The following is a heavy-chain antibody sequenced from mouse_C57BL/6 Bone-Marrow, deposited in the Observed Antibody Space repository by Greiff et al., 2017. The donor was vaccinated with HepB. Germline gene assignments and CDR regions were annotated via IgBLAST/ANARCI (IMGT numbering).Heavy chain of an antibody. CDR2: IDPENGDT. Sequence: VQLKQSGAELVRPGASVKLSCTASGFNIKDDYMHWVKQRPEQGLEWIGWIDPENGDTEYASKFQGKATITADTSSNTAYLQLSSLTSEDTAVYYCTLMITTYFDYWGQGTTLTVSS. V-gene: IGHV14-4*01. D-gene: IGHD2-4*01. CDR1: GFNIKDDY. CDR3: TLMITTYFDY. J-gene: IGHJ2*01.